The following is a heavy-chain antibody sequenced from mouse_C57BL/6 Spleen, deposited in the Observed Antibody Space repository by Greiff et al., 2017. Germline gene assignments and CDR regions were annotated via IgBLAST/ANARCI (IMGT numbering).Heavy chain of an antibody. CDR3: ARDGSSPAWFAY. CDR2: IYPGDGDT. Sequence: QVQLQPSGAELVKPGASVKISCKASGYAFSSYWMNWVKQRPGKGLEWIGQIYPGDGDTNYNGKFKGKATLTADKSSSTAYMQLSSLTSGDSAVYFCARDGSSPAWFAYWGQGTLVTVSA. J-gene: IGHJ3*01. CDR1: GYAFSSYW. V-gene: IGHV1-80*01. D-gene: IGHD1-1*01.